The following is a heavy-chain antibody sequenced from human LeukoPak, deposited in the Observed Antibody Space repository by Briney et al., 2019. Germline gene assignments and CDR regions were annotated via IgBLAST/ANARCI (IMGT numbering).Heavy chain of an antibody. J-gene: IGHJ3*01. V-gene: IGHV1-2*02. Sequence: GASVKVYCKASGYTFTGYHMHWVRQAPGQGIEWMGWINPNSGGTNYAQKFQGRVTMTRDTSISTAYMELSRLRSDGTAVYYCARSFRDYVWGSYRYTGGYAFDVWGQGAMVTVSS. D-gene: IGHD3-16*02. CDR3: ARSFRDYVWGSYRYTGGYAFDV. CDR2: INPNSGGT. CDR1: GYTFTGYH.